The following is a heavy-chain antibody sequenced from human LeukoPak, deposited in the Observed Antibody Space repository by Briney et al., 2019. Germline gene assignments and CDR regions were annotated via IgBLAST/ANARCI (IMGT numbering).Heavy chain of an antibody. Sequence: GGSLRLSCAASGFTFSSYSMNWVRQAPGKGLEWVSSISSSSSYIYYADSVKGRFTISRDNAENSLYLQMNGLRAEDTAVYYCARDSRYDSSGKFDYWGQGTLVTVSS. CDR2: ISSSSSYI. D-gene: IGHD3-22*01. J-gene: IGHJ4*02. CDR1: GFTFSSYS. CDR3: ARDSRYDSSGKFDY. V-gene: IGHV3-21*01.